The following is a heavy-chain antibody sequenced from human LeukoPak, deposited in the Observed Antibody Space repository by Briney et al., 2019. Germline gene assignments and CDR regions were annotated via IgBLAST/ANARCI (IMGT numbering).Heavy chain of an antibody. Sequence: SETLSLTCTVSGGSLSSRSYYWGWIRQPPGKGLEWIGSIYYSGTTYYNPSLKSRVTISVDTSKNQFSLNLNSVTAADTAVYYCATQVGAARTYFDYWGQGTLVTVSS. V-gene: IGHV4-39*01. CDR3: ATQVGAARTYFDY. D-gene: IGHD6-6*01. CDR2: IYYSGTT. J-gene: IGHJ4*02. CDR1: GGSLSSRSYY.